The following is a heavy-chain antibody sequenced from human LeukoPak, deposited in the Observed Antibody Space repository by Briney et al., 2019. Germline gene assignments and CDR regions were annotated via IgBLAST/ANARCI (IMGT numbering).Heavy chain of an antibody. CDR2: IIPILGIA. CDR3: ARDTITGNWFDP. D-gene: IGHD1-14*01. V-gene: IGHV1-69*04. CDR1: GGTFSSYT. J-gene: IGHJ5*02. Sequence: ASVKVSCKASGGTFSSYTISWVRQAPGQGLEWMGKIIPILGIANYAQKFQGRVTITADKSTSTAYMELSSLRSEDTAVYYCARDTITGNWFDPWGQGTLVTVSS.